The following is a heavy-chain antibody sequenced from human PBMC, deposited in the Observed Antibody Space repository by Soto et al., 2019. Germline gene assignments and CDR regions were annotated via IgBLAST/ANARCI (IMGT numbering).Heavy chain of an antibody. CDR1: GFTFSSYG. CDR3: ARDKVQLERREPLDI. D-gene: IGHD1-1*01. J-gene: IGHJ3*02. Sequence: GGSLRLSCAASGFTFSSYGMHWVRQAPGKGLEWVAVIWYDGSNKYYADSVKGRFTISRDNSKNTLYLQMNSLRAGDTAVYYCARDKVQLERREPLDIWGQGTMVTVSS. CDR2: IWYDGSNK. V-gene: IGHV3-33*01.